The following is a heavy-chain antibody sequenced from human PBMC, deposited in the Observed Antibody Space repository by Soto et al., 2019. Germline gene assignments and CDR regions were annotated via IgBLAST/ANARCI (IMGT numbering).Heavy chain of an antibody. CDR1: GGSISSYY. Sequence: TLSLTCTVSGGSISSYYWNWIRQPPGKGLEWIGYIYYSGNTNYNPSLKSRVTISVDTSKNQFSLKLNSVTAADTAVYYCARAVDYYYYNGMDVWGQGTTVTVSS. D-gene: IGHD2-15*01. V-gene: IGHV4-59*01. CDR3: ARAVDYYYYNGMDV. J-gene: IGHJ6*02. CDR2: IYYSGNT.